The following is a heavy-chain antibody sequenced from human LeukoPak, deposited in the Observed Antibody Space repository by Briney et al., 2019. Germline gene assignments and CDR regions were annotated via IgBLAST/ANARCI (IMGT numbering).Heavy chain of an antibody. CDR2: IKQDGSEK. CDR3: AKDMSRGSAYGMDV. CDR1: GFTFSTQW. Sequence: GGSLRLSCAASGFTFSTQWMSWVRQAPGKGPEWVANIKQDGSEKYYVDSVKGRFTISRDNAKNSLFLQMNNLRAEDTALYYCAKDMSRGSAYGMDVWGQGTTVTVSS. D-gene: IGHD2-15*01. J-gene: IGHJ6*02. V-gene: IGHV3-7*03.